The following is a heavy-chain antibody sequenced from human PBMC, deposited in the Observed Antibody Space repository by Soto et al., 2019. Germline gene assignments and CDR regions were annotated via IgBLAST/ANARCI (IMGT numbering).Heavy chain of an antibody. CDR2: IKSKTDGGTT. CDR3: TTPRIAAPVVQDYYYGMDV. CDR1: GFTFSNAW. V-gene: IGHV3-15*07. D-gene: IGHD6-13*01. J-gene: IGHJ6*02. Sequence: PGGSLRLSCAASGFTFSNAWMNWVRQAPGKGLEWVGRIKSKTDGGTTDYAAPVKGRFTISRDDSKNTLYLQMNSLKTEDTAVYYCTTPRIAAPVVQDYYYGMDVWGQGTTVTVSS.